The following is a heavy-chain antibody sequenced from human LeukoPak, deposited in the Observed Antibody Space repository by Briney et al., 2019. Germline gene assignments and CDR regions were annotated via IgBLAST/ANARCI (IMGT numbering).Heavy chain of an antibody. V-gene: IGHV4-4*02. CDR3: ATRPDIAAAGPGWFDP. CDR1: GGSISSSNW. D-gene: IGHD6-13*01. CDR2: IYHSGST. Sequence: PSGTLSLTCAVSGGSISSSNWWSWVRQPPGKGLEWIGEIYHSGSTNYNPSLKSRVTISVDTSKNQFSLKLSSVTAADTAVYYCATRPDIAAAGPGWFDPWGQGTLVTVSP. J-gene: IGHJ5*02.